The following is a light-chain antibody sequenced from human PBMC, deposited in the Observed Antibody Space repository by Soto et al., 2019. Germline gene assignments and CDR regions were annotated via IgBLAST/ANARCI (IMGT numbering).Light chain of an antibody. CDR2: GAS. V-gene: IGKV3-15*01. Sequence: EIVMTQSPATLSVSPGERVTLSCRASQSVGTNLAWYQQKPGQAPRLLILGASTRASGIPAKFSGSGSGTEFTLTISSLQPDDFATYYCHQYNSYSTFGQGTKVDIK. CDR1: QSVGTN. CDR3: HQYNSYST. J-gene: IGKJ1*01.